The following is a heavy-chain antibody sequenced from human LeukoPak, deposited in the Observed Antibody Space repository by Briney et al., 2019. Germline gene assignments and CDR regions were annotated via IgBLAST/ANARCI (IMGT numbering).Heavy chain of an antibody. V-gene: IGHV3-21*01. CDR1: GFTFSSYS. J-gene: IGHJ6*03. D-gene: IGHD2-2*01. CDR2: ISSSSYI. CDR3: ARSVVPAADTNNYYYYYMGV. Sequence: EGSLRLSCAASGFTFSSYSMNWVRQAPGKGLEWVSSISSSSYIYYADSVKGRFTISRDNAKNSLYLQMNSLRAEDTAVYYCARSVVPAADTNNYYYYYMGVWGKGTTVTVSS.